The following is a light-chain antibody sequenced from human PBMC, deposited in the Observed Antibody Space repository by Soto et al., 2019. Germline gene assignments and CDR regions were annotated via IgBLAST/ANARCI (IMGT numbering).Light chain of an antibody. V-gene: IGLV1-47*01. CDR3: AAWDDSLTGYV. Sequence: QSALTQPPSASGTPGQRVTISCSGSSSNIGSNFLYWYQQVPGTAPKLLVNRNNKRPSGVPDRFSGSKSGTAASLAISGLRSEDEADYYCAAWDDSLTGYVFGSGTRSPS. J-gene: IGLJ1*01. CDR1: SSNIGSNF. CDR2: RNN.